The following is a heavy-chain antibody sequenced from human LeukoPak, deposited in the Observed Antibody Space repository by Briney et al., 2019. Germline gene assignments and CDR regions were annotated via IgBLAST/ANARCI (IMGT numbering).Heavy chain of an antibody. D-gene: IGHD4-17*01. CDR1: GFTFSSYA. CDR2: ISGSGGST. V-gene: IGHV3-23*01. J-gene: IGHJ4*02. CDR3: LKALRGDYQRSDY. Sequence: GGSLRLSCAASGFTFSSYAMSWVRQAPGKGLEWVSAISGSGGSTYYADSVKGRFTISRDNSKNTLYLQMNSLRAEDTAVYYCLKALRGDYQRSDYWGQGTLVTVSS.